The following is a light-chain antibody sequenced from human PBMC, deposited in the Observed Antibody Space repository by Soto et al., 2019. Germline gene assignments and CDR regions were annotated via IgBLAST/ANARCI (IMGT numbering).Light chain of an antibody. CDR2: GAS. Sequence: EIVMTQSPATLSVSAGERATLSCRASQSVSSNFACYQQKPGQAHRLLIHGASTMATGIPARFSGSGSGTEFTLTISSLQSEDFAVYYCQQYNNWPPWTFGQGNKVEIK. CDR1: QSVSSN. V-gene: IGKV3-15*01. CDR3: QQYNNWPPWT. J-gene: IGKJ1*01.